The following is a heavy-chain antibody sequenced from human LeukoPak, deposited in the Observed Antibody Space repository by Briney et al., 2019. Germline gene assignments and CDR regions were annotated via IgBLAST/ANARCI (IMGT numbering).Heavy chain of an antibody. J-gene: IGHJ4*02. Sequence: ASVKVSCKASGYTFTSYYMHWVRQAPGQGLEWMGIINPSGGSTSYAQKFQGRVTMTRDTSTSTVYMELSSLRSEDTAMYYCARDLTLYDSSGYYYVRYYFDYWGQGTLVTVSS. CDR2: INPSGGST. D-gene: IGHD3-22*01. CDR1: GYTFTSYY. V-gene: IGHV1-46*01. CDR3: ARDLTLYDSSGYYYVRYYFDY.